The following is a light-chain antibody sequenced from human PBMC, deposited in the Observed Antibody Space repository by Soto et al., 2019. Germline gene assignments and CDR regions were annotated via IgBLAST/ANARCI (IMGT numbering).Light chain of an antibody. V-gene: IGKV3-20*01. CDR1: QSVTSSD. CDR2: GAS. J-gene: IGKJ1*01. Sequence: EIVLTQSPGTLSLSPGDRATLSCRASQSVTSSDLAWYQQKPGQAPRLLIYGASSRATGIPDRFSGSGSGTDFTLTISRLEPEDFAVYYCQQYDSSWTFGQGTKVDI. CDR3: QQYDSSWT.